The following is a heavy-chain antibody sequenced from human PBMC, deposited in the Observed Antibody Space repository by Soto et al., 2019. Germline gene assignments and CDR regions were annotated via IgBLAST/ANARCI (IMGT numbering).Heavy chain of an antibody. Sequence: PGGSLRLSCAASGSTFSSYAMSWVRQAPGKGLEWVSAISGSGGSTYYADSVKGRFTISRDNSKNTLYLQMNSLRAEDTAVYYCAKVGVTARPSFWGFSDNWFDPWGQGTLVTVSS. D-gene: IGHD6-6*01. J-gene: IGHJ5*02. CDR1: GSTFSSYA. CDR2: ISGSGGST. CDR3: AKVGVTARPSFWGFSDNWFDP. V-gene: IGHV3-23*01.